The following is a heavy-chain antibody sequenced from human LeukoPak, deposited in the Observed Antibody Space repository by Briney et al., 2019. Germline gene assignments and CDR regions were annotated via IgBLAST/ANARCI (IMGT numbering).Heavy chain of an antibody. CDR2: INHSGGT. CDR3: ARGVWQRPSSSGHDY. CDR1: GGSFSGYY. V-gene: IGHV4-34*01. Sequence: SETLSLTCAVYGGSFSGYYWSWIRQPPGKGLEWIGEINHSGGTNYNPSLKSRVTISVDTSKNQFSLKLSSVTAADTAVYYCARGVWQRPSSSGHDYWGQGTLVTVSS. J-gene: IGHJ4*02. D-gene: IGHD6-6*01.